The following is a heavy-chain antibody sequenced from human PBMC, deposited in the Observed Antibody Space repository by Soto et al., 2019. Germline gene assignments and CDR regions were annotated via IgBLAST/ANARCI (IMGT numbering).Heavy chain of an antibody. D-gene: IGHD2-21*02. CDR3: AKGGHDVVVTSALDY. J-gene: IGHJ4*02. Sequence: QVQLVQSGAEVKKPGASVKVSCKASGDTFTDYYIHWLRQSPGKWLEWMGTCNPSGGHTTYAQHVLGRMTITRDTSNSTLYMELTSLTSEDTAIYYCAKGGHDVVVTSALDYWGQGTLVTVSS. V-gene: IGHV1-46*04. CDR2: CNPSGGHT. CDR1: GDTFTDYY.